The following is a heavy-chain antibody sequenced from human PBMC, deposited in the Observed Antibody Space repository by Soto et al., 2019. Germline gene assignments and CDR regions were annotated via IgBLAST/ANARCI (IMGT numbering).Heavy chain of an antibody. D-gene: IGHD2-2*01. J-gene: IGHJ5*02. CDR3: ARVVPGAEAWFGP. CDR2: ISLYSDGT. CDR1: GYTFSNYG. Sequence: ALVKVSCKTSGYTFSNYGITWVRQAPGQPLEWLGWISLYSDGTNYAQKFQGRVSMTTDTSTTTAYMELRSLRSDDTAVYYCARVVPGAEAWFGPWGQGTLVTVSS. V-gene: IGHV1-18*01.